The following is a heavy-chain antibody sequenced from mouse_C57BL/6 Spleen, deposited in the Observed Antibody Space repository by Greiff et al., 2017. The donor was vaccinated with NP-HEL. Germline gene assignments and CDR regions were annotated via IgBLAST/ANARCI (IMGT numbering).Heavy chain of an antibody. J-gene: IGHJ2*01. CDR2: INPSTGGT. V-gene: IGHV1-43*01. CDR3: ARGGITTVNY. D-gene: IGHD1-1*01. Sequence: VQLKESGPELVKPGASVKISCKASGYSFTGYYMHWVKQSSEKSLEWIGEINPSTGGTSYNQKFKGKATLTVDKSSSTAYMQLKSLTSEDSAVYYCARGGITTVNYWGQGTTLTVSS. CDR1: GYSFTGYY.